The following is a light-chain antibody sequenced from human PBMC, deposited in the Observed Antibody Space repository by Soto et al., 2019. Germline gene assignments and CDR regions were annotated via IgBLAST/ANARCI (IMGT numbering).Light chain of an antibody. CDR1: QSVSSNH. CDR3: QQYGSSTYT. Sequence: EIVLTQSPGSLSLSPRERATLSCRASQSVSSNHLAWNQQKPGQAPRLLIYGASRRATGIPDRFSGSGSGTDFTLTISRLEPEDFAMYYCQQYGSSTYTVGQGTKVEIK. CDR2: GAS. J-gene: IGKJ2*01. V-gene: IGKV3-20*01.